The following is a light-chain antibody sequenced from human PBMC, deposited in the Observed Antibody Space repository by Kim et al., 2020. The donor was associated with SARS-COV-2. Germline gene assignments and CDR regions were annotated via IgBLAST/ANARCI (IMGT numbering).Light chain of an antibody. J-gene: IGKJ1*01. CDR2: DAS. CDR1: QSVSSY. V-gene: IGKV3-11*01. CDR3: QQRSNWPWT. Sequence: EIVLTQSPVTLSLSPGERATLSCRASQSVSSYLAWYQQKPGQAPRLLIYDASNRATGIPARFSGSGSGTDFTLTISSLETEDFAVYYCQQRSNWPWTFGQGTKVDIK.